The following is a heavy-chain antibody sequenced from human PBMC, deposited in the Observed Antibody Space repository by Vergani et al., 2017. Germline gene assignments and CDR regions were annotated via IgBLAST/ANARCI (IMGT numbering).Heavy chain of an antibody. D-gene: IGHD3-22*01. CDR2: IHPADSDT. Sequence: EVQLVQSGAEEKKPGESLKISRQISGYSFTNYWIGWVRQMPGKGLEWMGIIHPADSDTRYSPSFQGQVTIAVDKSISTAYLQRSSLRASDSAMYYCARLYGRDSSGSKYFDYWGQGTLVTVSS. CDR3: ARLYGRDSSGSKYFDY. CDR1: GYSFTNYW. J-gene: IGHJ4*02. V-gene: IGHV5-51*01.